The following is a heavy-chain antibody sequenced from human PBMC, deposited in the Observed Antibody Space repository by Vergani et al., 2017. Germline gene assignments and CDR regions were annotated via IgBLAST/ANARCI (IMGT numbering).Heavy chain of an antibody. CDR3: ARHSTVEWLVKLGWIDP. D-gene: IGHD6-19*01. V-gene: IGHV4-39*01. CDR2: IYYSGST. CDR1: GASIRSSNYY. Sequence: QLQLQESGPGLVKPSATLSLTCSVSGASIRSSNYYFGWIRQPPGKGLEWIASIYYSGSTYYNPSLRSRVTISVDTSKNQFSLKLSSVTAADTAVYFCARHSTVEWLVKLGWIDPWGQGILVSVSS. J-gene: IGHJ5*02.